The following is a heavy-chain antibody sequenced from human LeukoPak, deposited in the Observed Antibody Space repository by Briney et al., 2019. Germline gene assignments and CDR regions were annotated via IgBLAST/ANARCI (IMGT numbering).Heavy chain of an antibody. V-gene: IGHV4-59*01. CDR2: IYYSGST. CDR3: ARGVAARP. Sequence: NAGGSLRLSCATSGLIFSNYWMSWVRQLPGKGLEWIGYIYYSGSTNYNPSLKSRVTISVDTSKNQFSLKLSSVTAADTAVYYCARGVAARPWGQGTLVTVSS. J-gene: IGHJ5*02. D-gene: IGHD6-6*01. CDR1: GLIFSNYW.